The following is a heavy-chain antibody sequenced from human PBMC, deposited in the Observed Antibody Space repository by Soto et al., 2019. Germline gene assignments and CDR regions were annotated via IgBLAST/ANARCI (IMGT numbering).Heavy chain of an antibody. V-gene: IGHV1-69*01. D-gene: IGHD4-4*01. J-gene: IGHJ5*02. CDR3: PSGSPVSRFDT. Sequence: QVQLVQSGAEVKKPGSSVKVSCKASGGSFSSYAINWVRQAPGQGLEWLGGIIPIFDTTYYAQKFQGRVTITADESTNTAYMDLSSLRSADTAIYYCPSGSPVSRFDTWGQGTLVTVSS. CDR2: IIPIFDTT. CDR1: GGSFSSYA.